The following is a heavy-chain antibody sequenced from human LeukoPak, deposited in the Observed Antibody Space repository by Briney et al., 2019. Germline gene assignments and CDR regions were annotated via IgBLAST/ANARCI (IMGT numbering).Heavy chain of an antibody. D-gene: IGHD2-21*02. CDR1: GFTFSSYG. V-gene: IGHV3-23*01. Sequence: GGSLRLSCAASGFTFSSYGMHWVRQAPGKGLEWVSGISGRSSSTYYADSVKGRFTISRDNSKNTLYLQMNSLRAEDTAVYYCAKTVVVTANPRAFDIWGQGTMVTVSS. CDR2: ISGRSSST. CDR3: AKTVVVTANPRAFDI. J-gene: IGHJ3*02.